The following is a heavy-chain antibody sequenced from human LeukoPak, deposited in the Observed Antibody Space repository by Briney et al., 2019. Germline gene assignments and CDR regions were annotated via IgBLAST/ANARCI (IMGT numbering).Heavy chain of an antibody. Sequence: SETLSLTCTVSGYSISTSYYWGWIRQPPGKGLEWIGSIYYSGSTYYNPSLKSRVTISVDTSKNQFSLKLSSVTAADTAVYYCARDRIYGSGSDHFDYWGQGTLVTVSS. CDR2: IYYSGST. J-gene: IGHJ4*02. V-gene: IGHV4-38-2*02. D-gene: IGHD3-10*01. CDR1: GYSISTSYY. CDR3: ARDRIYGSGSDHFDY.